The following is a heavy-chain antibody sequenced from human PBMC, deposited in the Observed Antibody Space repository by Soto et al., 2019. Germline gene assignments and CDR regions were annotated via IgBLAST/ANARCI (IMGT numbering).Heavy chain of an antibody. CDR1: GFTFSSYS. CDR3: AGGDGGFGVVTDAFDI. Sequence: EVQLVESGGGLVQPGGSLRLSCAASGFTFSSYSMNWVRQAPGKGLEWVSYISSSSSTIYYADSVKGRFTISRDNAKNSLYLQMNGLRAEDTAVYYCAGGDGGFGVVTDAFDIWGQGTMVTVSS. V-gene: IGHV3-48*01. D-gene: IGHD3-3*01. CDR2: ISSSSSTI. J-gene: IGHJ3*02.